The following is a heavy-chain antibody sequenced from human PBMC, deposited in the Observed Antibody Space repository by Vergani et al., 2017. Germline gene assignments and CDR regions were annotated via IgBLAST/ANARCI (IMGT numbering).Heavy chain of an antibody. V-gene: IGHV4-31*03. J-gene: IGHJ4*02. CDR3: AREYGDYETYYFDY. Sequence: QVQLQESGPGLVKPSQTLSLTCTVSGGSISSGGYYWSWLRQHPGKGLEWIGYIYYSGGTYYNPSLKRRVTISVDTSKNQFSLKLRAVTAADTAVYYCAREYGDYETYYFDYWGQGTLVTVSS. CDR2: IYYSGGT. D-gene: IGHD4-17*01. CDR1: GGSISSGGYY.